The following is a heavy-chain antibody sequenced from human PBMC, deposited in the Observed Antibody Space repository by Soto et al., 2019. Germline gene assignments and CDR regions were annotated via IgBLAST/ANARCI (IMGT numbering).Heavy chain of an antibody. CDR1: GFTFSSYG. D-gene: IGHD5-12*01. Sequence: QVQLVESGGGVVQPGRSLRLSCAASGFTFSSYGMHWVRQAPGKGLEWVAVIWYDGSNKYYADSVKGRFTISRDNSKNTRYLQMNSLRAEDTAVYYCARDRDGYYFDYWCQGTLVTVSS. J-gene: IGHJ4*02. CDR3: ARDRDGYYFDY. CDR2: IWYDGSNK. V-gene: IGHV3-33*01.